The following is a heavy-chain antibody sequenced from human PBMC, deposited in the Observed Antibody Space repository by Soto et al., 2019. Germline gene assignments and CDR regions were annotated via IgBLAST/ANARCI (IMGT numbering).Heavy chain of an antibody. CDR3: VVLQYHYYYYMDV. Sequence: QVQLVESGGGLVKPGGSLRLSCAASGFTFSDYYMSWIRQAPGKGLEWVSYISSSGSTIYYADSVKGRFTISRDNAKNSLYLQMNSLRAEDMAVYYCVVLQYHYYYYMDVWGKGTTVTVSS. V-gene: IGHV3-11*01. J-gene: IGHJ6*03. CDR1: GFTFSDYY. CDR2: ISSSGSTI. D-gene: IGHD4-4*01.